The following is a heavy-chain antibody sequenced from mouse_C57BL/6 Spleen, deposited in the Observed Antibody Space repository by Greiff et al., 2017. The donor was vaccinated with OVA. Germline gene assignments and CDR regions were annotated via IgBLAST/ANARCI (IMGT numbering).Heavy chain of an antibody. CDR3: ARPPDY. J-gene: IGHJ4*01. CDR1: GYTFTSYW. CDR2: IDPSDSYT. V-gene: IGHV1-59*01. Sequence: QVQLQQPGDELVRPGTSVKLSCKASGYTFTSYWMHWVKQRPGQGLEWIGVIDPSDSYTNYNQKFKGKATLTVDTSSSTAYMQLSSLTSEDSAVYYCARPPDYWGQGTSVTVSS.